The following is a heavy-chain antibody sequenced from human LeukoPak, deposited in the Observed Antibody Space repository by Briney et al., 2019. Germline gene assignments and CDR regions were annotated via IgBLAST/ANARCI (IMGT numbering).Heavy chain of an antibody. J-gene: IGHJ4*02. Sequence: GASVKVSCKASGYTFTNYAMHWVRQAPGQRLEWMGWINTGNGNTKYSQEFQGRVTITRDTSANTAYMELSSLRSEDTAVYYCARGGHYGGKAYFDYWGQGTLVTVSS. V-gene: IGHV1-3*03. CDR3: ARGGHYGGKAYFDY. D-gene: IGHD4-23*01. CDR2: INTGNGNT. CDR1: GYTFTNYA.